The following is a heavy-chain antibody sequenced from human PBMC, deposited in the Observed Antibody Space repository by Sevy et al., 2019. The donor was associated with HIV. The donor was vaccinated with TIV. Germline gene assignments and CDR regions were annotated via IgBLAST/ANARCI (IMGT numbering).Heavy chain of an antibody. V-gene: IGHV1-24*01. D-gene: IGHD3-22*01. J-gene: IGHJ4*02. CDR1: GHTLSEFA. Sequence: ASVKVSCKVSGHTLSEFAMHWVRLAPGKGLEWMGTFDPEDGKTLHAQKFQGRVTMTEDTSTDTAYMEVNNPRSEDTAVYYCATTKDYYDSSGYPFDYWGQRTLVTVSS. CDR3: ATTKDYYDSSGYPFDY. CDR2: FDPEDGKT.